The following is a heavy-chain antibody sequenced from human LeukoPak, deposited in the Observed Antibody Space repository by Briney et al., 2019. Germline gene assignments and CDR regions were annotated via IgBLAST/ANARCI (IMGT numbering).Heavy chain of an antibody. V-gene: IGHV3-74*01. J-gene: IGHJ6*02. CDR1: GFTFSSYW. CDR2: ISGDGRNI. D-gene: IGHD3-9*01. Sequence: AGGPLRLSCVASGFTFSSYWMHWVRQDPRKGLVWVSRISGDGRNINYADSVRGRFTISRDNAKNTLYLQMNTLRVEDTAVYYCTRDLMDYDVSTGLHHYYMDVWGQGTTVTVSS. CDR3: TRDLMDYDVSTGLHHYYMDV.